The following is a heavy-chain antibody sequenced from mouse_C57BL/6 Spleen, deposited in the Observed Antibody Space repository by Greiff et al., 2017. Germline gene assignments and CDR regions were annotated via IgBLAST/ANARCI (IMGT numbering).Heavy chain of an antibody. CDR2: ISGGGGNT. CDR1: GFTFSSYT. Sequence: EVKLVESGGGLVKPGGSLKLSCAASGFTFSSYTMSWVRQTPEKRLEWVATISGGGGNTYYPDSVKGRFTISRDNAKNTLYLQMSSLRSEDTALYYCARTPYYGSSYGYFDYWGQGTTLTVSS. D-gene: IGHD1-1*01. CDR3: ARTPYYGSSYGYFDY. J-gene: IGHJ2*01. V-gene: IGHV5-9*01.